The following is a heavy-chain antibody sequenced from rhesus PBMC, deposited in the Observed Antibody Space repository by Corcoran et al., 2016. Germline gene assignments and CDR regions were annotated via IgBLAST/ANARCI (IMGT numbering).Heavy chain of an antibody. J-gene: IGHJ6*01. D-gene: IGHD2-21*01. CDR2: IYGSGGAT. V-gene: IGHV4-106*01. CDR3: ARDLLCTGSGCYAGNGLDS. CDR1: GGSISDDYY. Sequence: QVQMQESGPGLVKPSETLSLTYAVSGGSISDDYYWSWIRQPPGKGLEWIGYIYGSGGATNYHPSTNNRVTISIDTSKTQFSLELGSVTAADTAVYYCARDLLCTGSGCYAGNGLDSWGQGVVVTVSS.